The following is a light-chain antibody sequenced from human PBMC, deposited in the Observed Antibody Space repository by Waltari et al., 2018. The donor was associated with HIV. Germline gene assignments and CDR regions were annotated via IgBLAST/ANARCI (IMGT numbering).Light chain of an antibody. J-gene: IGLJ2*01. CDR1: GGHGSYA. Sequence: QLVLTQSPSASASLGASAKPTCTLSGGHGSYAIAWHQRQPGKGPRVLLRLNSDGSQNKEDGIPDRFSGSTSGAERYLSISSLQSEDEAEYYCQTWGVFGGGTKLTVL. CDR3: QTWGV. V-gene: IGLV4-69*01. CDR2: LNSDGSQ.